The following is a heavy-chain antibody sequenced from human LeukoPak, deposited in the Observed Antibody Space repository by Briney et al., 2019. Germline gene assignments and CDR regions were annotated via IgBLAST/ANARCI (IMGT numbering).Heavy chain of an antibody. CDR1: GYSISSGYY. Sequence: SETLSLTCGVWGYSISSGYYWGWIRQPPGKGLEWIGSIYHSGSTYYNPSLKSRVTISVDTSKNQFSLNLSSVTAADTAVYYCASKPFLSGSFDYWGQGTLVTVSS. J-gene: IGHJ4*02. CDR2: IYHSGST. CDR3: ASKPFLSGSFDY. V-gene: IGHV4-38-2*01. D-gene: IGHD1-26*01.